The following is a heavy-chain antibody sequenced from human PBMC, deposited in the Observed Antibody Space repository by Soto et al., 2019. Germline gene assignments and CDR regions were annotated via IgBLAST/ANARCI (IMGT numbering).Heavy chain of an antibody. V-gene: IGHV3-23*01. Sequence: EVQLLESGGALVQPGGSLRLSCAGSGINSNNYVMSWGRQAPGKGLEWASSISGSGGRTYYADSVKGRFTISRDNSKNTLYLQMNSLTAEDTAVYYCAKGWGDYWGQGTQVTVSS. J-gene: IGHJ4*02. CDR3: AKGWGDY. D-gene: IGHD7-27*01. CDR1: GINSNNYV. CDR2: ISGSGGRT.